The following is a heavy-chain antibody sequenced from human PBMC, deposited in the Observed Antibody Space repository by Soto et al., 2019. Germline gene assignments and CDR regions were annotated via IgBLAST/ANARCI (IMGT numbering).Heavy chain of an antibody. J-gene: IGHJ5*02. V-gene: IGHV3-23*01. CDR2: ISGSGGDT. CDR1: GFTFSTYA. D-gene: IGHD3-10*01. Sequence: EVQLLESGGALVQPGGSLRLSCAASGFTFSTYALSWVSLAPGKGLEWVSSISGSGGDTPYADSVKGRFTISRDNSRDTLFLQMNSLRVEDTAVYYCARGPPSFDPLPFPGENLFDPWGLGPLVTVSS. CDR3: ARGPPSFDPLPFPGENLFDP.